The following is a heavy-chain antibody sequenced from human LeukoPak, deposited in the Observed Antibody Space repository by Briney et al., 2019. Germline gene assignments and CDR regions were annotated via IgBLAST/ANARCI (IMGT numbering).Heavy chain of an antibody. CDR3: ARPRDESRSYYPPLDY. D-gene: IGHD3-10*01. CDR1: GFIFSDFD. CDR2: ISYDDSRK. V-gene: IGHV3-30*03. J-gene: IGHJ4*02. Sequence: GGSLRLSCAASGFIFSDFDMHWVRQAPGKGLEWVALISYDDSRKYYADSVKGRFTISRDNSKNTLCLQMNSLRPEDTALYYCARPRDESRSYYPPLDYWGQGTLVTASS.